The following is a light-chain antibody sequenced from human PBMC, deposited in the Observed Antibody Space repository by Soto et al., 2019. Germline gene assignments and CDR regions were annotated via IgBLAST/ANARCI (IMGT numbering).Light chain of an antibody. Sequence: QSALTQPASVSGSPGQSITISCTGTTSDVGAYNFVSWSQQHPGKAPKLMIYDVSNRPSGVSNRFSGSKSGNTASLTISGLQAEDEADYYCNSYDLDVFVTGTKLTVL. CDR3: NSYDLDV. CDR2: DVS. J-gene: IGLJ1*01. V-gene: IGLV2-14*01. CDR1: TSDVGAYNF.